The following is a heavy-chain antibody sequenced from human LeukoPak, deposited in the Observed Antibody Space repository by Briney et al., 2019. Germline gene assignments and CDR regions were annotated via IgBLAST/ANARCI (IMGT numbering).Heavy chain of an antibody. V-gene: IGHV3-30-3*01. CDR1: GFTFSSYA. Sequence: GRSLRLSCAASGFTFSSYAMHWVRQAPGKGLEWVAVISYDGSNKYYADSVKGRFTISRDNSKNTLYLQMNSLRAEDTAVYYCARAGHRMVRGVTSDYWGQGTLVTVSS. J-gene: IGHJ4*02. CDR3: ARAGHRMVRGVTSDY. CDR2: ISYDGSNK. D-gene: IGHD3-10*01.